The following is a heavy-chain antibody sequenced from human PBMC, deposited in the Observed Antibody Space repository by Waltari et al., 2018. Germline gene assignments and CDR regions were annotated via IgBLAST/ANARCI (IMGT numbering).Heavy chain of an antibody. J-gene: IGHJ4*01. V-gene: IGHV3-11*04. CDR1: GFNFSDYY. CDR3: ARKQPGADY. CDR2: ISSSGRTI. Sequence: QVQLVESGGGLVNPGGSLRLSCVGSGFNFSDYYMNWISQAPGKGLEWVSYISSSGRTIYSADPVKGRFTISRDNAKNSLSLQMNSLRADDTAVYYCARKQPGADYWGQGTLVTVSS. D-gene: IGHD7-27*01.